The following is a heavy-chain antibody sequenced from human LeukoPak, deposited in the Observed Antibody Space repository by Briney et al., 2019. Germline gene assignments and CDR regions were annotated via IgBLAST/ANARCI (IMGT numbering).Heavy chain of an antibody. CDR3: ARAGRKSRGVDIVRKKETGYYYYMDV. J-gene: IGHJ6*03. Sequence: GGSLRLSCAASEFTFITYWMSWVRQAPGKGLEWVANIKQDGSEKYYVDSVKGRFTISRDNAKNSLYLQMNSLRAEDTAVYYCARAGRKSRGVDIVRKKETGYYYYMDVWGKGTTVTVSS. D-gene: IGHD2-15*01. V-gene: IGHV3-7*01. CDR1: EFTFITYW. CDR2: IKQDGSEK.